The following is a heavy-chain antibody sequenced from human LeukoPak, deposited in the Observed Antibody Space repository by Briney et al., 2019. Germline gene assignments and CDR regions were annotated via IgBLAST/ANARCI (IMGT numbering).Heavy chain of an antibody. D-gene: IGHD3-10*01. CDR1: GYSFASYW. CDR2: IYPGDSDT. J-gene: IGHJ3*02. Sequence: GESLNIPCKGSGYSFASYWIGWVRQMPGKGLEWMGIIYPGDSDTRYSPSFQGQVTISADKSISTGYLQWSSLKASDTAMYYCAIADYYGSDAFDIWGQGTMVTVSS. CDR3: AIADYYGSDAFDI. V-gene: IGHV5-51*01.